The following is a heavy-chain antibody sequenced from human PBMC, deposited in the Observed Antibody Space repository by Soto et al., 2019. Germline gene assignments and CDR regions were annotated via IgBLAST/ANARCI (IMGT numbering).Heavy chain of an antibody. CDR1: GFTFSSYA. CDR3: ARGGYCNSSSCYRYGMDA. V-gene: IGHV3-30-3*01. CDR2: VSYDGANK. J-gene: IGHJ6*02. D-gene: IGHD2-2*03. Sequence: GGSLRLSCASSGFTFSSYAMHLVRQAPGKGLEWVAVVSYDGANKYYADSVKGRFTISRDSSKNTLNLQMNSLRAEDTAVYYCARGGYCNSSSCYRYGMDAWGQGTTVTVSS.